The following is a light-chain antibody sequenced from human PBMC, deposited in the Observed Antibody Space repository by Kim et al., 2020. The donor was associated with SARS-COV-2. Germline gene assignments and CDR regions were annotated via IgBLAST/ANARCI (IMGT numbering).Light chain of an antibody. CDR3: QQYYIYWT. Sequence: SASVGDRVTITCRASQSVNTLLAWYQQKSGKAPKLLIYRASNFESGVPSRFSGSGSGTQFTLTINSLQPDDFATYYCQQYYIYWTFGQGTKVDIK. CDR1: QSVNTL. CDR2: RAS. J-gene: IGKJ1*01. V-gene: IGKV1-5*03.